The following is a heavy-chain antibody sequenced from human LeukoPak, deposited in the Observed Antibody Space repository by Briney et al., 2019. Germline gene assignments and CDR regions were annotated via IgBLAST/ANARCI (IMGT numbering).Heavy chain of an antibody. CDR3: ARIAAAGWFDP. CDR1: GFTVSSNY. J-gene: IGHJ5*02. Sequence: GGSLRLSCAASGFTVSSNYMSWVRQAPGKGLEWVSVIYGGGSTYYADSVKGRFTISRDNSKNTLYLQMNSLRAEDTAVYYCARIAAAGWFDPWGQGTLVTVSS. D-gene: IGHD6-13*01. V-gene: IGHV3-53*01. CDR2: IYGGGST.